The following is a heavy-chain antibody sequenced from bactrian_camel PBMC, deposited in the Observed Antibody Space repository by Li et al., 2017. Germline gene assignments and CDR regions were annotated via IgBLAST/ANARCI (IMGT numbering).Heavy chain of an antibody. CDR3: AARRGSCYQLWLGY. CDR2: ISSGGSA. Sequence: VQLVESGGGSVQPGGSLRLSCLSSEYKYNDYCMGWFRQRPGHEREGVAIISSGGSALYKDSVKGRFTISQDKGKALFLEMNSLKPEDTAMYYCAARRGSCYQLWLGYWGQGTQVTVS. D-gene: IGHD3*01. CDR1: EYKYNDYC. J-gene: IGHJ6*01. V-gene: IGHV3S61*01.